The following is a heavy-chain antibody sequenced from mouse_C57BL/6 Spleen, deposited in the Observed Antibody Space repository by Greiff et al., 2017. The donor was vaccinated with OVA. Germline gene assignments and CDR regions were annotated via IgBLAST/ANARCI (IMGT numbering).Heavy chain of an antibody. CDR2: INPNNGGT. CDR1: GYTFTDYY. Sequence: VQLPQSGPELVKPGASVKISCKASGYTFTDYYMNWVKQSHGKSLEWIGDINPNNGGTSYNQKFKGKATLTVDKSSSTAYMELRSLTSEDSAVYYCARGGLYYDYGGFAYWGQGTLVTVSA. D-gene: IGHD2-4*01. CDR3: ARGGLYYDYGGFAY. J-gene: IGHJ3*01. V-gene: IGHV1-26*01.